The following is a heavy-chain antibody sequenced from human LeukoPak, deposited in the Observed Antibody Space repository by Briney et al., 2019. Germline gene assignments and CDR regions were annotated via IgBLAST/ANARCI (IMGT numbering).Heavy chain of an antibody. V-gene: IGHV3-23*01. CDR1: GLTFTRNA. D-gene: IGHD2-2*01. CDR2: IDGSGGTT. Sequence: GGSLRLSCAASGLTFTRNAMAGVRQAPGKGLEWVPAIDGSGGTTFYADSVKGRATISRVQSTNTVYLQMNSLRADDTAVYYCAKAHCSSTSCSRADNWGQGTLVTVSS. CDR3: AKAHCSSTSCSRADN. J-gene: IGHJ4*02.